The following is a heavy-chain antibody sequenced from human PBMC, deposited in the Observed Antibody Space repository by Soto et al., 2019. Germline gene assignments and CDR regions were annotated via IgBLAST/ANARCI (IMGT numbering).Heavy chain of an antibody. J-gene: IGHJ4*02. CDR1: GGSMSTSEYY. CDR3: ARGPPHV. Sequence: PSETLSLTCSVSGGSMSTSEYYWGWIRQTPGKGLEYIGNIDHRGTASYNPSLKSRVTISVDRSKNQFSLKLSSVTAADTAVYYCARGPPHVWGQGTLVTVSS. CDR2: IDHRGTA. V-gene: IGHV4-39*07. D-gene: IGHD3-16*01.